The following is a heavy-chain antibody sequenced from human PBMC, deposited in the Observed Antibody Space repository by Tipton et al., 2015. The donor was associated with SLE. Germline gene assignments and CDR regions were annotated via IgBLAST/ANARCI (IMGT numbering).Heavy chain of an antibody. CDR1: GFTLSTYD. V-gene: IGHV3-13*01. J-gene: IGHJ3*02. D-gene: IGHD3-3*01. Sequence: SLRLSCAASGFTLSTYDMHWVRQGTGKGLEWVSVIGIAGDTYYPDSVKGRFTISRENGKNSLHLQMNRLRAGDTAVYYCARESPPDGFWSGYYFQYAFTMWGQGTLVTVSS. CDR3: ARESPPDGFWSGYYFQYAFTM. CDR2: IGIAGDT.